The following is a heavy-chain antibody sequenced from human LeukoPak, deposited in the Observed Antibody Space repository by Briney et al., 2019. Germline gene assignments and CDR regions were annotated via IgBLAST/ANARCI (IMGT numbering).Heavy chain of an antibody. CDR3: AKGPYSSGLYNWFDP. CDR2: ISGSGGST. Sequence: GGSLRLSCAASGFTFSSYSMNWVRQAPGKGLEWVSAISGSGGSTYYADSVKGRFTISRDNSKNTLYLQMNSLRAEDTAVYYCAKGPYSSGLYNWFDPWGQGTLVTVSS. D-gene: IGHD6-19*01. J-gene: IGHJ5*02. CDR1: GFTFSSYS. V-gene: IGHV3-23*01.